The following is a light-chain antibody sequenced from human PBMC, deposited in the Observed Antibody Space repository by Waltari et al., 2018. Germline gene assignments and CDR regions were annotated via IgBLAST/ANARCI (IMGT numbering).Light chain of an antibody. V-gene: IGLV2-23*01. CDR1: STDLGSSTL. Sequence: QSALTQPASVSGSPGQSITISCTGSSTDLGSSTLVSWYQHHPDKAPKLLIYEGTGRPSGLSHRFSGSKSGNTASLTISTLQAEDEADYYCFSYADGRSLVFGGGTKLTVL. CDR2: EGT. J-gene: IGLJ2*01. CDR3: FSYADGRSLV.